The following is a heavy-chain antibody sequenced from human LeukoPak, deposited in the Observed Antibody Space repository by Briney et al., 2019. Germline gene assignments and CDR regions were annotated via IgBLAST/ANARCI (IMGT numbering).Heavy chain of an antibody. CDR3: ARGSIAARLYGMDV. Sequence: GASVKVSCKASGYTFTGYYMHWVRQAPGQGLEWMGWINPNSGGTNYAQKFQGRVTMTRDTSISTAYMELSRLRSDDTAVYYCARGSIAARLYGMDVWGQGTTVTVSS. D-gene: IGHD6-6*01. CDR2: INPNSGGT. V-gene: IGHV1-2*02. CDR1: GYTFTGYY. J-gene: IGHJ6*02.